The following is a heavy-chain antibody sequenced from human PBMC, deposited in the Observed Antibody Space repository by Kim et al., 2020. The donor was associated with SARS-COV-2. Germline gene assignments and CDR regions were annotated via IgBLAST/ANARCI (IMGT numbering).Heavy chain of an antibody. Sequence: GGSLRLSCAASGFTFSSYAMHWVRQAPGKGLGWVSVISYDGSNKYYADSLKGRFTISRDNSKNTLYLQMNSLRAEDTAVYYCARPDYYDSSGYYRPEYFQHWGQGTLVTVSS. V-gene: IGHV3-30*04. D-gene: IGHD3-22*01. J-gene: IGHJ1*01. CDR3: ARPDYYDSSGYYRPEYFQH. CDR2: ISYDGSNK. CDR1: GFTFSSYA.